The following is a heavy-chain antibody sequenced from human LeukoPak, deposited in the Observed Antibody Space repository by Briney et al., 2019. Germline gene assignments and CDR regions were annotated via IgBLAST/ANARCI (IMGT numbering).Heavy chain of an antibody. D-gene: IGHD1-26*01. CDR3: ARVTGSIDY. V-gene: IGHV1-8*01. J-gene: IGHJ4*02. CDR2: INLNSGNT. Sequence: GASVKVSCKASGYTFTSYDINWVRQATGQGLEWMAWINLNSGNTGYAQNFQGRLTMTRDTSINTAYMELSTLRSADTAVYYCARVTGSIDYWGQGTLVTVSS. CDR1: GYTFTSYD.